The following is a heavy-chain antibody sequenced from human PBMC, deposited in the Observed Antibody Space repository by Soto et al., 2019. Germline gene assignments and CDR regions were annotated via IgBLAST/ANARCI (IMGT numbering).Heavy chain of an antibody. J-gene: IGHJ5*02. CDR3: ARGDLKSSTSARCFDP. CDR2: ISAYNGNT. Sequence: ASVKVSCKASGYTFTSYGISWVRHAPGQGLEWMGWISAYNGNTNYAQKLQGRVTMTTDTSTSTAYMELRSLRSDDTAVYYCARGDLKSSTSARCFDPWRQGPPGTVPS. CDR1: GYTFTSYG. D-gene: IGHD6-6*01. V-gene: IGHV1-18*01.